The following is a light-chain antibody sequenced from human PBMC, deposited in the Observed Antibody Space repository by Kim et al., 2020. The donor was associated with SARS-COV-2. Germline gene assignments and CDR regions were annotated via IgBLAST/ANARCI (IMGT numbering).Light chain of an antibody. V-gene: IGKV3-15*01. CDR2: GAA. CDR3: QQYDNWWT. J-gene: IGKJ1*01. Sequence: SESPGERATLSCRASQNISSNLAWYQQKPGQAPRLHIYGAATRATGVPARFSGSASGTEFTLTISSLQSEDFAVYYCQQYDNWWTFGQGTKVDIK. CDR1: QNISSN.